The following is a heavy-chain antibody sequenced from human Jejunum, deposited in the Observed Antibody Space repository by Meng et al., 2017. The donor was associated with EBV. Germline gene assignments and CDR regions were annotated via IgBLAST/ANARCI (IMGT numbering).Heavy chain of an antibody. CDR2: IYWDDDK. CDR1: VFSRTTSGVS. J-gene: IGHJ5*01. CDR3: AHTLTDDVDQKLRWFNS. Sequence: QITLKESGPTLVKATQTITLTCTCPVFSRTTSGVSVGWIRQPPGKALEWLALIYWDDDKRYSPSLKSRLTITKDTPRNQVVLTMTNMDLVDTATYYCAHTLTDDVDQKLRWFNSWGPGTLVTVS. V-gene: IGHV2-5*02. D-gene: IGHD5-12*01.